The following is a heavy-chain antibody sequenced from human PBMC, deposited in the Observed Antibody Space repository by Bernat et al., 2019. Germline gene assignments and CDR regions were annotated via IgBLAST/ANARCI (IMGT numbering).Heavy chain of an antibody. CDR2: TYYSGNT. V-gene: IGHV4-31*03. J-gene: IGHJ3*02. CDR1: GGSISTGDYY. CDR3: ARVEGAYVDFDI. Sequence: QVQLQESGPGLVKPSQTLSLICTVSGGSISTGDYYWSWIRQHPGKGLEWIGYTYYSGNTYYNPSLKSRVTISVDTSKNQFSLKLSSVTAADTAVYFCARVEGAYVDFDIWGQGTMVTVSS. D-gene: IGHD4-17*01.